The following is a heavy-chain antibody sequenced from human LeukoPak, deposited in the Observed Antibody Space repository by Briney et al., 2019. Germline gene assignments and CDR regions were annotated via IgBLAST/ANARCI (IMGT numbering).Heavy chain of an antibody. D-gene: IGHD4-23*01. CDR2: SNHSGST. CDR3: ARALTYGGNSGGWFDP. V-gene: IGHV4-34*01. J-gene: IGHJ5*02. CDR1: GGSFSGYY. Sequence: SETLPLTCAVYGGSFSGYYWSWIRQPPGKGLEWIGESNHSGSTNYNPSLKSRVTISVDTSKNQFSLKLSPVTAADTAVYYCARALTYGGNSGGWFDPWGQGTLVTVSS.